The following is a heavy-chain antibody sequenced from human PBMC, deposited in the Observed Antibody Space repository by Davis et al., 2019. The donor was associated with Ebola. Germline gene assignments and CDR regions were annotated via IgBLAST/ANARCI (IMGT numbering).Heavy chain of an antibody. CDR1: GYIFISYG. CDR2: ISAYNGNT. J-gene: IGHJ5*02. CDR3: ARVFKPPYYYDRINWFDP. V-gene: IGHV1-18*04. Sequence: ASVKVSCKASGYIFISYGISWVRQAPGQGLEWMGWISAYNGNTNYAQKFQGRVTITADESTSTAYMELSSLRSEDTAVYYCARVFKPPYYYDRINWFDPWGQGTLVTVSS. D-gene: IGHD3-22*01.